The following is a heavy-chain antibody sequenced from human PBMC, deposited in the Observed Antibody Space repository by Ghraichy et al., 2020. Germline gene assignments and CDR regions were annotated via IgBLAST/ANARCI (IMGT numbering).Heavy chain of an antibody. CDR1: GFSFSSYG. D-gene: IGHD2-8*01. CDR3: ARDDEWRFDY. Sequence: GESLNISCASPGFSFSSYGMHWVRQAPGKGLEWVALIWYDGNNKYYPDSVKGRFTVSRDNSKNMLYLQMNSLRAEDTAVYYCARDDEWRFDYWGQGTLVTV. V-gene: IGHV3-33*01. CDR2: IWYDGNNK. J-gene: IGHJ4*02.